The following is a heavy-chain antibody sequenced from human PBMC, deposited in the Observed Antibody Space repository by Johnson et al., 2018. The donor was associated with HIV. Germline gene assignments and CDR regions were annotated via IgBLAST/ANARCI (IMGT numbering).Heavy chain of an antibody. D-gene: IGHD6-6*01. CDR2: ISYDGSNT. Sequence: VQLVESGGGVVQPGGSLRLSCAASGFTFSSYAMHWVRQAPGKGLEWVAVISYDGSNTYYADSVKGRFTIFRDNSKNTLYLQMNSLGAEDTAVYYCARGGGYSIAAPSDAFDIWGQGTMVTVSS. J-gene: IGHJ3*02. CDR1: GFTFSSYA. V-gene: IGHV3-30*04. CDR3: ARGGGYSIAAPSDAFDI.